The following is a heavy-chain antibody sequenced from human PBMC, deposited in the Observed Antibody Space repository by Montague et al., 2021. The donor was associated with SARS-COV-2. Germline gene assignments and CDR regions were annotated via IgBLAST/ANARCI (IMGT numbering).Heavy chain of an antibody. D-gene: IGHD2-2*01. CDR3: ARHRLGYCSSTSCYVG. Sequence: SETLSLTCTVSGGSISSSSYYWGWIRQPPGKGLEWIGSIYYSGSTYYNPSLKSRVTISVDTSKNQFSLKLSSVTAADTAVYYCARHRLGYCSSTSCYVGWGQGTLVTVSS. CDR1: GGSISSSSYY. V-gene: IGHV4-39*01. CDR2: IYYSGST. J-gene: IGHJ4*02.